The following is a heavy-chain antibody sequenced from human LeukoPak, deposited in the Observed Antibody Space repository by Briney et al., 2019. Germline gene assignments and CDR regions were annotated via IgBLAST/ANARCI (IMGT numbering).Heavy chain of an antibody. CDR2: IGGSGGRT. V-gene: IGHV3-23*01. CDR1: GFTFRSYA. CDR3: ARGVTAILGYFDY. Sequence: GGSLRLSCAASGFTFRSYAMSWVRQAPGKGLEWVSGIGGSGGRTYYADSVKGRFTISRDNAKNSLYLQMNSLRAEDTAVYYCARGVTAILGYFDYWGQGTLVTVSS. D-gene: IGHD2-21*02. J-gene: IGHJ4*02.